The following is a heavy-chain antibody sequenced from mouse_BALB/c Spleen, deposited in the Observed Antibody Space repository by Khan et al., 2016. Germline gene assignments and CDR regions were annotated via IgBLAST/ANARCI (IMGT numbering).Heavy chain of an antibody. D-gene: IGHD1-1*01. J-gene: IGHJ4*01. CDR1: GDSITSGY. CDR2: ISYSGHT. Sequence: EVQLQESGPSLVKPSQTLSLTCSVTGDSITSGYWNWIRQLPGNNLEYMGYISYSGHTYYNPSLISRITITPHTSTNQYSLQLNTVTTQDTATSYCGVYDGSSYVAGMDYWGQGTSVTVSS. CDR3: GVYDGSSYVAGMDY. V-gene: IGHV3-8*02.